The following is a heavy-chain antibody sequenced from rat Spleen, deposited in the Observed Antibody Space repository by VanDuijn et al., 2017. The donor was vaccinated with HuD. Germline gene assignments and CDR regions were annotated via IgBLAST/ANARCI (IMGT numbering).Heavy chain of an antibody. J-gene: IGHJ3*01. CDR1: GYSITSSYR. V-gene: IGHV3-3*01. CDR2: INSAGST. D-gene: IGHD1-1*01. Sequence: EVQLQESGPGLVKPSQSLSLTCSVTGYSITSSYRWNWIRKFPGNKLEWMGYINSAGSTSYNPSLKSRISITRDTSKNQFFLKLNSVTTRDTATYYCARHDYDGDWFAYWGQGTLVTVSS. CDR3: ARHDYDGDWFAY.